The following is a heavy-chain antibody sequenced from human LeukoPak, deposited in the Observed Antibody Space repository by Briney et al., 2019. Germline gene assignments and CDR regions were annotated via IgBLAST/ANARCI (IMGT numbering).Heavy chain of an antibody. V-gene: IGHV3-13*01. CDR1: GFTFSSYD. Sequence: GGSLRLSCAASGFTFSSYDMHWVRQATGKGLEWVSAIGTAGDTYYPGSVKGRFTISRENAKNSLYLQMNSLRAGDTAVYCCAREGTGSYRFAFDIWGQGTMVTVSS. CDR3: AREGTGSYRFAFDI. D-gene: IGHD3-16*02. J-gene: IGHJ3*02. CDR2: IGTAGDT.